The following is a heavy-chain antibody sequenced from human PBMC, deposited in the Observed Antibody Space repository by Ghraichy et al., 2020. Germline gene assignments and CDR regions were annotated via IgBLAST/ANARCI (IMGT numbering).Heavy chain of an antibody. V-gene: IGHV4-34*01. CDR2: INHSGST. J-gene: IGHJ2*01. D-gene: IGHD3-3*01. Sequence: SETLSLTCAVYGGSFSGYYWSWIRQPPGKGLEWIGEINHSGSTNYNPSLKSRVTISVDTSKNQFSLKLSSVTAADTAVYYCARGIRFLEWYASDWYFDLWGRGTLVTVSS. CDR1: GGSFSGYY. CDR3: ARGIRFLEWYASDWYFDL.